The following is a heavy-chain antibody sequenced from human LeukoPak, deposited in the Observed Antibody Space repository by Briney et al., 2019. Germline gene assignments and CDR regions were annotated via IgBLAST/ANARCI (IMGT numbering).Heavy chain of an antibody. CDR2: INPNSGAT. D-gene: IGHD2-2*01. CDR1: GYTFSGHW. Sequence: ASVKVSGKTSGYTFSGHWLQWVRQAPGQGLEWMGWINPNSGATNYAQKFQDRATMTRDTSVSTAYMELSRLRSDDTAVYYCARDKRDCTTTTCYDYFDYWGQRTLVTVSS. V-gene: IGHV1-2*02. J-gene: IGHJ4*02. CDR3: ARDKRDCTTTTCYDYFDY.